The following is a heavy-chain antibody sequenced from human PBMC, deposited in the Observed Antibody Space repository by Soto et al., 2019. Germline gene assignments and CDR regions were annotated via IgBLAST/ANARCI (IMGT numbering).Heavy chain of an antibody. V-gene: IGHV3-30-3*02. CDR3: ANERGYYFHY. CDR1: GFTFSTYA. Sequence: QVQLVESGGGVVQPGRSLRLSCAASGFTFSTYAMHWVRQAPGKGLEWVAIISYDGSSKYYADSVKGRFTISRDNSKNTLYLQMNSLRVEETAVYYCANERGYYFHYWGQGTLVTVSS. D-gene: IGHD3-10*01. CDR2: ISYDGSSK. J-gene: IGHJ4*02.